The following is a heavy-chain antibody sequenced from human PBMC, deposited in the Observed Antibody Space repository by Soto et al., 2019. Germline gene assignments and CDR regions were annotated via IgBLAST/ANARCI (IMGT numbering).Heavy chain of an antibody. Sequence: GASVKVSCKASGYTFTSYDIKWVRQATGQGLEWMGWMNPNSGNTGYAQKFQGRVTMTRNTSISTAYMELSSLRSEDTAVYYCARERSAAGTGWFDPWGQGTLVTVSS. D-gene: IGHD6-13*01. J-gene: IGHJ5*02. CDR3: ARERSAAGTGWFDP. CDR1: GYTFTSYD. V-gene: IGHV1-8*01. CDR2: MNPNSGNT.